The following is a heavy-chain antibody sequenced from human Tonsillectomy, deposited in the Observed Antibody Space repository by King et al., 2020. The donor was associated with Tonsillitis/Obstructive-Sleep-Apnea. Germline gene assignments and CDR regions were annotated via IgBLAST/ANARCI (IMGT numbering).Heavy chain of an antibody. Sequence: VQLVESGGGLAQPGGSLRLSCAASGFTFSNYWMNWVRQAPGKGPEWVANIKREGSEKKYVDFVKGRFSISRDNAKNSLFLQMNSLRAEDTAVYYCAGVLLDTVFRPFDSWGPGTLVPVSS. CDR2: IKREGSEK. V-gene: IGHV3-7*03. CDR3: AGVLLDTVFRPFDS. J-gene: IGHJ4*02. D-gene: IGHD5-18*01. CDR1: GFTFSNYW.